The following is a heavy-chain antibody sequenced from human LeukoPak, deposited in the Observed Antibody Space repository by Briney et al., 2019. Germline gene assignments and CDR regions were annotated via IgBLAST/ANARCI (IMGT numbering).Heavy chain of an antibody. CDR3: ARGSTMTHAFDI. Sequence: SVKVSCKPSGGTFSSYAIIWVRQAPGQGLEWMGRIIPILGIANYAQKFQGRVTITADKSTSTAYMELSSLRSEDTAVYYCARGSTMTHAFDIWGQGTMVTVSS. J-gene: IGHJ3*02. CDR2: IIPILGIA. D-gene: IGHD3-22*01. CDR1: GGTFSSYA. V-gene: IGHV1-69*04.